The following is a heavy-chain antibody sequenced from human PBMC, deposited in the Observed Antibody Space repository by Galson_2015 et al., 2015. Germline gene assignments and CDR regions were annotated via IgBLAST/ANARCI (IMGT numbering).Heavy chain of an antibody. CDR1: GGSFSNYY. J-gene: IGHJ4*02. V-gene: IGHV4-34*01. CDR2: INHSGST. CDR3: ARVHVVLSSYRDYFDY. Sequence: SETLSLTCGVYGGSFSNYYWNWIRQPPGKGLEWIGEINHSGSTNYNPSLKSRVTISVDTSKNQFSLRLTSVTAADTAVYYCARVHVVLSSYRDYFDYWGQGTLVTVSS. D-gene: IGHD2-8*01.